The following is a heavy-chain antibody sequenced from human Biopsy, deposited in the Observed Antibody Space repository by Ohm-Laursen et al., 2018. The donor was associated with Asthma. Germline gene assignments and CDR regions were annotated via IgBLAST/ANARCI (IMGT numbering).Heavy chain of an antibody. CDR1: GFTVSRDH. CDR3: AKDFRGIAVAGDRGFDY. D-gene: IGHD6-19*01. Sequence: GSLRLSCTASGFTVSRDHMFWVRQAPGKGLEWVSVISSGGGTIDYADSVKGRFTISRNISTNTVYLQMDSLSADDTAVYYCAKDFRGIAVAGDRGFDYWGQGTLVTVSS. V-gene: IGHV3-23*01. CDR2: ISSGGGTI. J-gene: IGHJ4*02.